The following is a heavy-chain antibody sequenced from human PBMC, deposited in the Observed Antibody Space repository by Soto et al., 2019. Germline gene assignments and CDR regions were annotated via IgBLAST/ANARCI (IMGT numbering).Heavy chain of an antibody. CDR3: APVRNFDKLFSL. D-gene: IGHD3-9*01. CDR1: VGSFSNYY. Sequence: SETLSLTCAVYVGSFSNYYWSWIRQPPGKGLEWIGEINQGGSTTYNPSLKSRVTMSLDTSKNQYFLKLNSVTAADTAVYYCAPVRNFDKLFSLWGQGTPVTVS. J-gene: IGHJ4*02. V-gene: IGHV4-34*01. CDR2: INQGGST.